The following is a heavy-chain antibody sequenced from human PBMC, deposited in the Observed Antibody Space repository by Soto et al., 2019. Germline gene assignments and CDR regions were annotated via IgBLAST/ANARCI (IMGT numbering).Heavy chain of an antibody. CDR3: ASSSGGYLTPY. J-gene: IGHJ4*02. CDR1: GGTFSSYA. Sequence: ASVKVSCKASGGTFSSYAISWVRQAPGQGLEWMGGIIPIFGTANYAQKYQGRVTITADESTSTAYMELSSLRSEDTAVYYCASSSGGYLTPYWGQGTLVTVSS. CDR2: IIPIFGTA. V-gene: IGHV1-69*13. D-gene: IGHD3-16*02.